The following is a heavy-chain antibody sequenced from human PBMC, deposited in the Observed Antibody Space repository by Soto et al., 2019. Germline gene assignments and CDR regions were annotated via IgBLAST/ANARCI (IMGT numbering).Heavy chain of an antibody. V-gene: IGHV1-2*04. Sequence: ASVKVSCKASGYSFTDYHIHWVRQAPGQGLEWLGRINPKSGGTSTAQKFQGWVTMTTDTSISTASMELTRLTSDDTAIYYCARGDSTDCSNGVCSFFYNHDMDVWSQGTTVTVSS. CDR3: ARGDSTDCSNGVCSFFYNHDMDV. D-gene: IGHD2-8*01. CDR1: GYSFTDYH. CDR2: INPKSGGT. J-gene: IGHJ6*02.